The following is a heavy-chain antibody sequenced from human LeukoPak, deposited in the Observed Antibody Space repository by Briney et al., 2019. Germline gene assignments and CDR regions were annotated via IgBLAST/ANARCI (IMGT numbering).Heavy chain of an antibody. J-gene: IGHJ4*02. CDR3: TRGIVGATAPDY. CDR1: GGSISGYK. D-gene: IGHD1-26*01. Sequence: PSETLSLTCTVSGGSISGYKWSWIRQPAGKGLEWIGRIYSSGSTNYNPSLKSRVAMSVDTSKNQFSLQLSSVTAADTAVYYCTRGIVGATAPDYWGQGTLVIVSS. V-gene: IGHV4-4*07. CDR2: IYSSGST.